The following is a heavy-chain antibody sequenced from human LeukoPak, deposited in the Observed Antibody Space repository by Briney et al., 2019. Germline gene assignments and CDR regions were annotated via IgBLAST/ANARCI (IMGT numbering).Heavy chain of an antibody. CDR1: GGSISSGGYS. CDR3: ARTTSGGGSYTFDY. V-gene: IGHV4-30-2*02. J-gene: IGHJ4*02. Sequence: SETLSLTCAVSGGSISSGGYSWSWIRQPPGKGLEWIGYIYHSGSTYYNPSLKSRVTISVDTSKNQFSLKLSSVTAADTAVYYCARTTSGGGSYTFDYWGQGTLVTVSS. CDR2: IYHSGST. D-gene: IGHD1-26*01.